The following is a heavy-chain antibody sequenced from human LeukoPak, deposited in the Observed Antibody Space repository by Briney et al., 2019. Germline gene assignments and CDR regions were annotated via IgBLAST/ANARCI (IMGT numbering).Heavy chain of an antibody. CDR2: INPSGGST. CDR3: ARDGRAGGSGSYGVLGPRKNYYYGMDV. D-gene: IGHD3-10*01. J-gene: IGHJ6*02. CDR1: GYTFTSYY. V-gene: IGHV1-46*01. Sequence: RASVKVSREASGYTFTSYYMHWVRQAPGQGLEWMGIINPSGGSTSYAQKFQGRVTMTRDTSTSTVYMELSSLRSEDTAVYYCARDGRAGGSGSYGVLGPRKNYYYGMDVWGQGTTVTVSS.